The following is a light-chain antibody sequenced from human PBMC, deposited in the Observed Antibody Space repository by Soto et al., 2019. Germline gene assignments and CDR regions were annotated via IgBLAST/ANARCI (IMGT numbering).Light chain of an antibody. CDR3: KQCSSLPT. CDR1: QSVGKF. Sequence: DILLTQSPATLSLSPGDRATLSCRASQSVGKFLAWFQQRPGQAPRLLIYDTLTRATGIPARFSASGSGKDFALTLSCVEPEDYAVYYCKQCSSLPTFGQGAKVEIK. J-gene: IGKJ1*01. CDR2: DTL. V-gene: IGKV3-11*01.